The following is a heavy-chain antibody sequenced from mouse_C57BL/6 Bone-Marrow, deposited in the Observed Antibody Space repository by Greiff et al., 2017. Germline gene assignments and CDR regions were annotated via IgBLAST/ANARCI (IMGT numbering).Heavy chain of an antibody. V-gene: IGHV1-55*01. CDR2: IYPGSGST. CDR1: GYTFTSYW. J-gene: IGHJ1*03. D-gene: IGHD4-1*01. Sequence: QVQLQQPGAELVKPGASVKMSCKASGYTFTSYWITWVKQRPGQGLEWIGDIYPGSGSTNYNEKFKSKATLTVATSSSTAYMQLSSLTSEDSAVYYCARSDWDWYFDVWGTGTTVTVSS. CDR3: ARSDWDWYFDV.